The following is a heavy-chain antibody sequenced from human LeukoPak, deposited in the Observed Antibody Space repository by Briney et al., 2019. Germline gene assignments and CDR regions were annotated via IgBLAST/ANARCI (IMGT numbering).Heavy chain of an antibody. CDR1: GGSISSGDYY. V-gene: IGHV4-30-4*01. Sequence: PSETLSLTCTVSGGSISSGDYYWSWIRQPPGKGLEWIGYIYYSGSTYYNPSLKSRVTISVDTSKNQFSLKLSSVTAADTAVYYCARDRAVYAAYPHWFDPWGQGTLVTVSS. J-gene: IGHJ5*02. CDR3: ARDRAVYAAYPHWFDP. D-gene: IGHD5/OR15-5a*01. CDR2: IYYSGST.